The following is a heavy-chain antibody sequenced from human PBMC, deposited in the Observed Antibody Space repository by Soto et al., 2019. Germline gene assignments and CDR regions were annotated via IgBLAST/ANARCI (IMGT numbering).Heavy chain of an antibody. V-gene: IGHV3-33*01. CDR1: GFTFSSYG. CDR2: IWYDGSNK. D-gene: IGHD3-22*01. J-gene: IGHJ4*02. Sequence: QVQLVESGGGVVQPGRSLRLSCAASGFTFSSYGMHWVRQAPGKGLEWVAVIWYDGSNKYYADSVKGRFTISRDNSKNRLYLQMNSLRAEDTAVYYCARDRDTYYYDSSPLDYWGQGTLVTVSS. CDR3: ARDRDTYYYDSSPLDY.